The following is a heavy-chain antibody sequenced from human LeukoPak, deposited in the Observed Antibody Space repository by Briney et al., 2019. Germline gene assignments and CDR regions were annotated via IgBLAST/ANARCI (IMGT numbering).Heavy chain of an antibody. Sequence: SETLSLTCAVYGGSFRGYYWSWIRQPPGKGLEWIGRICPSGSTNYNPSLKSRVTMSVDTSKNQFSLKLSSVTAADTAVYYCARHLRHSSSWPRSGWFDPWGQGTLVTVSS. D-gene: IGHD6-13*01. CDR3: ARHLRHSSSWPRSGWFDP. J-gene: IGHJ5*02. V-gene: IGHV4-34*01. CDR1: GGSFRGYY. CDR2: ICPSGST.